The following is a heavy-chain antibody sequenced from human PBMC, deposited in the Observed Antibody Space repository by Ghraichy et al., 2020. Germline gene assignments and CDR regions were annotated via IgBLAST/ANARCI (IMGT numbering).Heavy chain of an antibody. D-gene: IGHD6-13*01. Sequence: GGSLRLSCAASGFTFSNYDMNWVRQAPGKGPEWLSYISSSGSDTRYAGSVKGRFTISRDNAKNLLFLQMNGLRAEDTAVYSCARTLSSSSWYNWFDPWGQGTLVTVSS. CDR2: ISSSGSDT. J-gene: IGHJ5*02. CDR3: ARTLSSSSWYNWFDP. V-gene: IGHV3-48*03. CDR1: GFTFSNYD.